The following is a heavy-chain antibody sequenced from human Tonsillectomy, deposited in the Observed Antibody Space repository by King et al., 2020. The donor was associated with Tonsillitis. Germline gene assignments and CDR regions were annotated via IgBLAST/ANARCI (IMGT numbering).Heavy chain of an antibody. Sequence: VQLVESGGGLVQPGRSLSLSCAASGFTFADLAMSWVGLVAGKGLEWVAGINWNRFTIAYAGAVKGRFNISRDNAKYSLCLQMNGLRAEDTALYYCAKDMGASIAATRLGAAFDIWGQGTMVTVSS. CDR3: AKDMGASIAATRLGAAFDI. J-gene: IGHJ3*02. CDR1: GFTFADLA. V-gene: IGHV3-9*01. D-gene: IGHD6-13*01. CDR2: INWNRFTI.